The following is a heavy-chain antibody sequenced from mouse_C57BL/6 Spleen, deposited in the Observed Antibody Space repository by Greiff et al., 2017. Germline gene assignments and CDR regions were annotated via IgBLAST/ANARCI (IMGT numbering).Heavy chain of an antibody. CDR2: IYPGDGDT. Sequence: VQGVESGAELVKPGASVKISCKASGYAFSSYWMNWVKQRPGKGLEWIGQIYPGDGDTNYNGKFKGKATLTADKSSSTAYMQLSSLTSEDSAVYFGARPYYGNYVGAMDYWGQGTSVTVSS. D-gene: IGHD2-10*01. CDR3: ARPYYGNYVGAMDY. CDR1: GYAFSSYW. J-gene: IGHJ4*01. V-gene: IGHV1-80*01.